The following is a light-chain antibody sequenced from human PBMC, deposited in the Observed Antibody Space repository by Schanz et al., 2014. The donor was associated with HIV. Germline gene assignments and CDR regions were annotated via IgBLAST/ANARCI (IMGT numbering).Light chain of an antibody. J-gene: IGKJ4*02. CDR1: QSVGGSQ. V-gene: IGKV3-20*01. CDR3: HHYGDSRGT. CDR2: ATS. Sequence: EIVLTQSPGRLSLSPGERATLSCRASQSVGGSQLAWFQLKRGQPPRLLIYATSFRAVGIPDRFSGSGSETDFTLTISGLEPDDFAVYYCHHYGDSRGTFGGGTEVDI.